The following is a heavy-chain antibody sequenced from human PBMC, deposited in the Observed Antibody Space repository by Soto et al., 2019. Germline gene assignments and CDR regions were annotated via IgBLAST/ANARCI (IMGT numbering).Heavy chain of an antibody. CDR1: GGSISSSSYY. CDR2: FYDSGST. V-gene: IGHV4-39*01. Sequence: SETLSLTCTVSGGSISSSSYYWGWIRQPPGKGLEGIGSFYDSGSTYYNPSLQSRVTISVDTSKNQFSLKLSSVTAADTAVYYCARLYGGSLFDYWGQGTLVTVS. D-gene: IGHD2-15*01. J-gene: IGHJ4*02. CDR3: ARLYGGSLFDY.